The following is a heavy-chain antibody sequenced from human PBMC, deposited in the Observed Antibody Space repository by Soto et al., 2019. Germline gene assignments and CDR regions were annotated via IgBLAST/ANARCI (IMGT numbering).Heavy chain of an antibody. CDR1: GFTFSSYG. Sequence: GGSLRLSCAASGFTFSSYGMHWVRQAPGKGLEWVAVISYDGSNKYYADSVKGRFTISRDNSKNTLYLQMNSLRAEDTAVYYRAKDSSWYYDILTGSPYYWGQGTLVTVSS. J-gene: IGHJ4*02. CDR2: ISYDGSNK. CDR3: AKDSSWYYDILTGSPYY. D-gene: IGHD3-9*01. V-gene: IGHV3-30*18.